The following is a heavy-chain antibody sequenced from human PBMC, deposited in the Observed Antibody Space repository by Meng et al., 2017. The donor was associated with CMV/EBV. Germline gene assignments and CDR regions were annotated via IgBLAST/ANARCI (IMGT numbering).Heavy chain of an antibody. D-gene: IGHD4-11*01. CDR1: GFTFSSYS. J-gene: IGHJ6*02. CDR3: ARPWGEMTTVTTAQYGMDV. V-gene: IGHV3-21*01. CDR2: ISSSSSYI. Sequence: GESLKISCAASGFTFSSYSMNWVRQAPGKGLEWVSSISSSSSYIYYADSVKGRFTISRDNAKNSLYLQMNSLRAEDTAVYYCARPWGEMTTVTTAQYGMDVWGQGTTVTVS.